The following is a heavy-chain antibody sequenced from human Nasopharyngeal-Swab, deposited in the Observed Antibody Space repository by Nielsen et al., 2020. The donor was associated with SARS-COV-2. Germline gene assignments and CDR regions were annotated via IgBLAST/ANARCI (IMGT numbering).Heavy chain of an antibody. D-gene: IGHD6-19*01. J-gene: IGHJ4*02. V-gene: IGHV4-59*01. CDR2: IYSSGST. CDR3: ARLIAVAGRFDY. Sequence: SETLSLTCTVSGGSISSYYWSWIRQPPGKGLEWLGYIYSSGSTNYHPSLPSRVTISVDTSKNQFSLKLSSVTAADTAVYYCARLIAVAGRFDYWGQGT. CDR1: GGSISSYY.